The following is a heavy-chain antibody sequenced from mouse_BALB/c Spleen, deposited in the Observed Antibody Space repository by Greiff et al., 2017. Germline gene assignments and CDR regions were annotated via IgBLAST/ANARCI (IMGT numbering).Heavy chain of an antibody. CDR1: GFTFSSYG. D-gene: IGHD2-2*01. J-gene: IGHJ1*01. V-gene: IGHV5-6-3*01. Sequence: EVHLVESGGGLVQPGGSLKLSCAASGFTFSSYGMSWVRQTPDKRLELVATINSNGGSTYYPDSVKGRFTISRDNAKNTLYLQMSSLKSEDTAMYYCARGGLPHWYFDVWGAGTTVTVSS. CDR3: ARGGLPHWYFDV. CDR2: INSNGGST.